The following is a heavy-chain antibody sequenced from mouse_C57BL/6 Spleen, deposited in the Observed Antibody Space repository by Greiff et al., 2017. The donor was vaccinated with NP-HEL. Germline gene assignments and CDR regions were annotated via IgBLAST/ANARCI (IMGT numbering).Heavy chain of an antibody. V-gene: IGHV1-18*01. CDR1: GYTFTDYN. Sequence: EVQLHQSGPELVKPGASVKIPCKASGYTFTDYNMDWVKQSHGKSLEWIGDINPNNGGTIYNQKFKGKATLTVDKSSSTAYMELRSLTSEDTAVYYCARRVFYDYGYFDYWGQGTTLTVSS. CDR3: ARRVFYDYGYFDY. D-gene: IGHD2-4*01. CDR2: INPNNGGT. J-gene: IGHJ2*01.